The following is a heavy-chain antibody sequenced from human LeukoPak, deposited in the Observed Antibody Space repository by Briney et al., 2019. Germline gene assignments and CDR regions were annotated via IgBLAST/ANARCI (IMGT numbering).Heavy chain of an antibody. CDR3: AKDIAATGTTKSLDY. CDR1: GFTFDDYA. CDR2: ISWNSGSI. V-gene: IGHV3-9*01. J-gene: IGHJ4*02. D-gene: IGHD1-7*01. Sequence: GGSLRLSCAASGFTFDDYAMHWVRQAPGEGLEWVSSISWNSGSIGYVDSVKGRFTISRDNAKNSLYLQMNSLRAEDTALYYCAKDIAATGTTKSLDYWGQGTLVTVSS.